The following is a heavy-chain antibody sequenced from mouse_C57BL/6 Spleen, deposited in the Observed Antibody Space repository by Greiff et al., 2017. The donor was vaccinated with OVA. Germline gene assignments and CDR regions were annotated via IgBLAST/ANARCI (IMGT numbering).Heavy chain of an antibody. V-gene: IGHV2-6*03. D-gene: IGHD2-1*01. Sequence: QVQLKESGPGLVAPSQSLSITCTVSGFSLTSYGVHWVRQPPGKGLEWLVVIWSDGSTTYNSAPKSRLSISKDNSKSQVFLKMNSLQTDDTAMYYCASSYYYPYAMDYWGQGTSVTVSS. J-gene: IGHJ4*01. CDR3: ASSYYYPYAMDY. CDR2: IWSDGST. CDR1: GFSLTSYG.